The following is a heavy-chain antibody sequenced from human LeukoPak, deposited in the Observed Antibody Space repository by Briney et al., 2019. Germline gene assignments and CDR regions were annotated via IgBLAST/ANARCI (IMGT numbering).Heavy chain of an antibody. J-gene: IGHJ3*01. CDR1: GGILSNYV. D-gene: IGHD2-15*01. CDR2: VSEDGTTK. Sequence: GMSLRLSCAVSGGILSNYVMHWVRQAPGKGLEWVAVVSEDGTTKYYADSVKGRFTISRDNSKSSVYLAMDSLSAEDTALYFCAKKGYFCGGSDTFVLWCLRKMVTVSS. V-gene: IGHV3-30*04. CDR3: AKKGYFCGGSDTFVL.